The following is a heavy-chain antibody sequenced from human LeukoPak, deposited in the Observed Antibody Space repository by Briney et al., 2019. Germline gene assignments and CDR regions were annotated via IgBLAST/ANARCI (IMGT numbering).Heavy chain of an antibody. V-gene: IGHV3-21*01. CDR1: GFTFSSYS. J-gene: IGHJ4*02. Sequence: GGSLRLSCAASGFTFSSYSMNWVRQAPGKGLEWVSSISSSSSYIYYADSVKGRFTISRDNAKNSLYLQMNSLRAEDTAVYYCARDRCYDFWSGYCAVDYWGQGTLVTVSP. CDR3: ARDRCYDFWSGYCAVDY. D-gene: IGHD3-3*01. CDR2: ISSSSSYI.